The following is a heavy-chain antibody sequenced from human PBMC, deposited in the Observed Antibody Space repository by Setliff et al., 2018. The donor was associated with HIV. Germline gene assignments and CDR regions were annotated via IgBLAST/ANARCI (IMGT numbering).Heavy chain of an antibody. CDR3: ARVPSGAAGLVRAGFYF. CDR1: GPSFTAYG. Sequence: GASAQVLSWSPGPSFTAYGISWVRQAPGQGFEWMGWINIDSGHTNFAQKFQDRVTVTTDTSTNTTYMEPRGLRSDDTATYYCARVPSGAAGLVRAGFYFWGQGTPVTVSS. D-gene: IGHD6-25*01. CDR2: INIDSGHT. V-gene: IGHV1-18*01. J-gene: IGHJ4*01.